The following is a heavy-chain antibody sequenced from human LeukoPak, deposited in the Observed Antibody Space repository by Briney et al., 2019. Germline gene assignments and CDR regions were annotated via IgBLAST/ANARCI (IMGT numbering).Heavy chain of an antibody. CDR3: AKEGRIALAAYDY. J-gene: IGHJ4*02. Sequence: PAGSLRLSCAASGFTFTSHAMGWVRQAPGKALEWVSAISGSGRSIYYADSVKGWFTISRDNSKNTLYLQMNSLRAEDTAVYYCAKEGRIALAAYDYWGQGSLVTVSS. CDR2: ISGSGRSI. CDR1: GFTFTSHA. D-gene: IGHD6-19*01. V-gene: IGHV3-23*01.